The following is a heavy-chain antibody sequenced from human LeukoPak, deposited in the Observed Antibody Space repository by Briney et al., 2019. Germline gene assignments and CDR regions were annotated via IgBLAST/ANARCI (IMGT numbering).Heavy chain of an antibody. Sequence: GGSLRLSCAASGFTFSIYAMSWVRQAPGKGLEWVSAISGSGSSTYYADSVKGRFSISRDNSKNTLYLQMNRLRAEDTAVYYCAKDLTVLSSLWFGELGYYYYGMDVWGQGTTVTVSS. V-gene: IGHV3-23*01. CDR1: GFTFSIYA. CDR3: AKDLTVLSSLWFGELGYYYYGMDV. D-gene: IGHD3-10*01. CDR2: ISGSGSST. J-gene: IGHJ6*02.